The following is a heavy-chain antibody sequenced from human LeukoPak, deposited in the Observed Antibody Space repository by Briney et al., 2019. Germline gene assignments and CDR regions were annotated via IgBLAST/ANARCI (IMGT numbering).Heavy chain of an antibody. J-gene: IGHJ4*02. D-gene: IGHD2-15*01. CDR2: ISGSGGST. V-gene: IGHV3-23*01. CDR3: AKSGGSWYGDPIFDY. CDR1: GFTFSSYA. Sequence: GGSLRLSCAASGFTFSSYAMSRVRQAPGKGLEWVSAISGSGGSTYYADSVKGRFTISRDNSKNTLYLQMNSLRAEDTAVYYCAKSGGSWYGDPIFDYWGQGTLVTVSS.